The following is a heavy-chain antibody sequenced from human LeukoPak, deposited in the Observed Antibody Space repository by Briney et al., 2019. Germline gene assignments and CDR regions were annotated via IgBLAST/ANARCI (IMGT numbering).Heavy chain of an antibody. CDR2: ISSSSSAI. CDR1: GFTFSSYS. Sequence: GGSLRLSCAASGFTFSSYSMNWVRQAPGKGLEWVSYISSSSSAIYYADSVKGRFTISRDNAKNSLYLQMNSLRAEDTAVYYCAKDVGSDILTGGIDYWGQGTLVTVSS. CDR3: AKDVGSDILTGGIDY. V-gene: IGHV3-48*04. D-gene: IGHD3-9*01. J-gene: IGHJ4*02.